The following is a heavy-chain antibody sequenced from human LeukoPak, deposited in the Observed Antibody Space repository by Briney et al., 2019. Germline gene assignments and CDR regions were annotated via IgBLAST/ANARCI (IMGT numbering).Heavy chain of an antibody. CDR1: GYTFTGYY. CDR2: IIPIFGTA. Sequence: VASVKVSCKASGYTFTGYYMHWVRQAPGQGLEWMGGIIPIFGTANYAQKFQGRVTITADKSTSTAYMELSSLRSEDTAVYYCAKSNGYGLVDIWGQGTMVTVSS. D-gene: IGHD3-10*01. V-gene: IGHV1-69*06. CDR3: AKSNGYGLVDI. J-gene: IGHJ3*02.